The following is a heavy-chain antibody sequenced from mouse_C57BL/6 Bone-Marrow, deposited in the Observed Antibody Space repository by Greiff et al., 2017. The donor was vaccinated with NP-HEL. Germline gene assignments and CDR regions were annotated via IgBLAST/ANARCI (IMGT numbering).Heavy chain of an antibody. CDR3: AKSLLVRFAY. D-gene: IGHD2-1*01. CDR2: INPYNGGT. CDR1: GYTFTDYY. J-gene: IGHJ3*01. Sequence: EVKLMESGPVLVKPGASVKMSCKASGYTFTDYYMNWVKQSHGKSLEWIGVINPYNGGTSYNQKFKGKATLTVDKSSSTAYMELNSLTSEDSAVYYCAKSLLVRFAYWGQGTLVTVSA. V-gene: IGHV1-19*01.